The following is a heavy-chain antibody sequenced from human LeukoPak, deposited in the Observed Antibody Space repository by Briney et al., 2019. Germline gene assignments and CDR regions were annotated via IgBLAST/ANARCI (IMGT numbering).Heavy chain of an antibody. CDR2: TYFRSKWYQ. CDR3: ARSIPATGNNFDY. V-gene: IGHV6-1*01. CDR1: GDSVSSNSAA. D-gene: IGHD6-13*01. Sequence: SQTLSLTCAISGDSVSSNSAAWNWIRQSPSRGLEWLGRTYFRSKWYQDYTISVKSRITINPDTSKNQFSLQLNSVTPEDTAVYFCARSIPATGNNFDYWGQETLVTVSS. J-gene: IGHJ4*02.